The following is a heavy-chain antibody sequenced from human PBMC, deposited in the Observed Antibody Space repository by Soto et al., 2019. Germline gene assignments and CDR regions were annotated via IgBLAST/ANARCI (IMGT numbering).Heavy chain of an antibody. J-gene: IGHJ4*02. D-gene: IGHD3-3*01. V-gene: IGHV3-74*01. CDR2: INSDGTST. Sequence: EVQLVESGGGLVQPGGSLRLSCAASNFFSNYWMDWVRQAPGKGLVWLARINSDGTSTSYTDSVKGRFTISRDNAKTTLYLQMNSLRAEDTAVYYCTSRDLWANPVFDYWGQGTLVTVSS. CDR1: NFFSNYW. CDR3: TSRDLWANPVFDY.